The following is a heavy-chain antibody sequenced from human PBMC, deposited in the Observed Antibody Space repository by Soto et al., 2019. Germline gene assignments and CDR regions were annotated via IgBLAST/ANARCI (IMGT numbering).Heavy chain of an antibody. CDR2: ISYDGSNK. CDR3: AKDLWDQNGYVFDY. Sequence: GGSLRLSCAASGFTFSSYGMHWVRQAPGKGLEWVAVISYDGSNKYYVDSVKGRFTISRDNSKNTLYLQMNSLRAEDTAVYYCAKDLWDQNGYVFDYWGQGTLVTVSS. D-gene: IGHD3-16*01. J-gene: IGHJ4*02. V-gene: IGHV3-30*18. CDR1: GFTFSSYG.